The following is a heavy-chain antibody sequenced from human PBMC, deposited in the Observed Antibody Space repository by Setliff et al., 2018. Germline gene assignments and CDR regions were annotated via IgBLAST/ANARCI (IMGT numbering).Heavy chain of an antibody. CDR3: TRVGRQLVYYYYGMDV. Sequence: PGGSLRLSCAASGFTFGDHFMDWVRQAPGKGLEWVARSRNKANRYATEYSASVKGRFTISRDDSKSIAYLQMNSLKTEDTAVYYCTRVGRQLVYYYYGMDVWGQGTTVTVSS. CDR1: GFTFGDHF. CDR2: SRNKANRYAT. V-gene: IGHV3-72*01. D-gene: IGHD6-13*01. J-gene: IGHJ6*02.